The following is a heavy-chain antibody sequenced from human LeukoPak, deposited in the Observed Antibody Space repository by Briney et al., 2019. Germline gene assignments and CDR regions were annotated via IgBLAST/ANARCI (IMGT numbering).Heavy chain of an antibody. J-gene: IGHJ2*01. Sequence: EGSLRLSCEASGFTFRTYGMTWVRQAPGKGLEWVSGITGSSTWTYYADSVKGRFTISRDNSKNTLHLQMDSLRAEDTAIYYCARELVSLGTGYFDLWGRGTLVTVSS. V-gene: IGHV3-23*01. CDR3: ARELVSLGTGYFDL. D-gene: IGHD7-27*01. CDR1: GFTFRTYG. CDR2: ITGSSTWT.